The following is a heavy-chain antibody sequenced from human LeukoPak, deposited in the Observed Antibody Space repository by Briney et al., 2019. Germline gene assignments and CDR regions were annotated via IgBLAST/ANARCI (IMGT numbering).Heavy chain of an antibody. Sequence: ASVKVSCKASGYTFTGYYMHWVRQAPGQGLEWMGWINSNSGGTNYAQKFQGRVTMTRDTSISTAYMELSRLRSDDTAVYYCAREGYYDSSGYYLKLFDYWGQGTLVTVSS. CDR2: INSNSGGT. D-gene: IGHD3-22*01. CDR1: GYTFTGYY. CDR3: AREGYYDSSGYYLKLFDY. V-gene: IGHV1-2*02. J-gene: IGHJ4*02.